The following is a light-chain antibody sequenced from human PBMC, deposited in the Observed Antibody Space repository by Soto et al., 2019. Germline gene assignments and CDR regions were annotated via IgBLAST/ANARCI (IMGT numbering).Light chain of an antibody. CDR3: CSYAGSYTWV. J-gene: IGLJ3*02. CDR2: GVS. Sequence: QSALTQPASVSGSPGQSITISCTGTASDIGNYNYVSWYQLHPGKAPKLLIYGVSNRPSGVSNRFSGSKSGNAASLTISGLQAEDEADYYCCSYAGSYTWVFGGGTKLTVL. V-gene: IGLV2-14*01. CDR1: ASDIGNYNY.